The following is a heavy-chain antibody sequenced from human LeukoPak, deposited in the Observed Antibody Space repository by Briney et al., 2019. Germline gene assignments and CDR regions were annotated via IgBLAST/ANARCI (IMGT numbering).Heavy chain of an antibody. D-gene: IGHD3-9*01. J-gene: IGHJ4*02. V-gene: IGHV1-2*02. CDR2: INPNSGGT. Sequence: ASVKVSCKASGYTFTGYHMHWVRQAPGQGLEWMGWINPNSGGTNYAQKFQGRVTMTRDTSISTDYMELSRLRSDDTAVYYCARYYDILTGYHDSIDYWGQGTLVTVSS. CDR3: ARYYDILTGYHDSIDY. CDR1: GYTFTGYH.